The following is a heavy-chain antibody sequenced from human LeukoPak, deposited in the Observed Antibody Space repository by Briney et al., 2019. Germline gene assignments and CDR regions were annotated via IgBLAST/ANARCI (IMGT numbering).Heavy chain of an antibody. V-gene: IGHV3-23*01. CDR1: GFTFSSYA. CDR2: ISGSGGST. J-gene: IGHJ6*03. D-gene: IGHD3-22*01. CDR3: TKAHHYDSSGYYYYYYYYMDV. Sequence: GGSLRLSCAASGFTFSSYAMSWVRQAPGKGLEWVSAISGSGGSTYYVDSVKGRFTISRDNSKNTLYLQMNSLRAEDTAVYYCTKAHHYDSSGYYYYYYYYMDVWGKGTTVTVSS.